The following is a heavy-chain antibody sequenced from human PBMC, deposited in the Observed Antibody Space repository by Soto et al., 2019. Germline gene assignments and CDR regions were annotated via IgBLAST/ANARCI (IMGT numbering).Heavy chain of an antibody. CDR3: ERGSPYSYGYDY. CDR1: SSANRGSY. D-gene: IGHD5-18*01. CDR2: IYYSGST. Sequence: PSCTVSNSGTVASSANRGSYCTWFKQPPGKGLEWIGYIYYSGSTNYNPSLKSRVTISVDTSKNQFSLKLSSVTAADTAVYHCERGSPYSYGYDYWGQGTLVTV. V-gene: IGHV4-59*07. J-gene: IGHJ4*02.